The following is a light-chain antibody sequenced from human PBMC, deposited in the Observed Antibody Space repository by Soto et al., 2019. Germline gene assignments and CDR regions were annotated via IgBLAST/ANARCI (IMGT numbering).Light chain of an antibody. J-gene: IGKJ5*01. CDR1: QSISGN. CDR3: QQYNSWTLIS. V-gene: IGKV3-15*01. Sequence: ELMMTQSPATLSVSPGERATLSCRASQSISGNIAWYQQKPGQAPRLLIYAASIRTSGIPARFSGTGFGRELTLSISSLQSEDSAVYYCQQYNSWTLISFGQGTRQEMK. CDR2: AAS.